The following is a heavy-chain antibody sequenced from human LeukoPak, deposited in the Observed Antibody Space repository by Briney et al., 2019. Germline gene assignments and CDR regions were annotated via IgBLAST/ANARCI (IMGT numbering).Heavy chain of an antibody. Sequence: QPGGSLRLSCAASGFAFSSYSMNWVRQAPGEGLEWVSYIIISGSAIYYAHSGKGRFTISRMTAKNSLYLQMNSLRAEDTAVYYCARKSGSSGYPFDYWGQGTVVTVSS. J-gene: IGHJ4*02. V-gene: IGHV3-48*01. CDR1: GFAFSSYS. CDR2: IIISGSAI. CDR3: ARKSGSSGYPFDY. D-gene: IGHD3-22*01.